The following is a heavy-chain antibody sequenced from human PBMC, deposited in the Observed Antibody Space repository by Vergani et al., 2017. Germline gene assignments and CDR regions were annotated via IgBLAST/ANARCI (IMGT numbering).Heavy chain of an antibody. CDR3: ATDYYDIRGFDY. CDR1: GGTFSSYA. Sequence: QVQLVQSGAEVKKPGSSVKVSCKASGGTFSSYAISWVRQAPGQGLEWMGRIIPILGTANYAQKFQGRVTITADTSTDTAYMELSSLRSEDTAVYYCATDYYDIRGFDYWGQGTLVTVSS. V-gene: IGHV1-69*04. D-gene: IGHD3-22*01. CDR2: IIPILGTA. J-gene: IGHJ4*02.